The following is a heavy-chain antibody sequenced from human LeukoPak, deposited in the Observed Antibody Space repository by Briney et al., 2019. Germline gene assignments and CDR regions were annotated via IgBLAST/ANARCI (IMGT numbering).Heavy chain of an antibody. CDR1: GYTFTGYY. V-gene: IGHV1-2*02. D-gene: IGHD2/OR15-2a*01. Sequence: ASVKVSCKASGYTFTGYYMHWVRQAPGQGLEWMGWINPNSGGTNYAQKFQGRVTMTRDTSISTAYMELNRLRSDDTAVYYCARVIYGDYYYYGMDVWGQGTTVTVSS. CDR3: ARVIYGDYYYYGMDV. CDR2: INPNSGGT. J-gene: IGHJ6*02.